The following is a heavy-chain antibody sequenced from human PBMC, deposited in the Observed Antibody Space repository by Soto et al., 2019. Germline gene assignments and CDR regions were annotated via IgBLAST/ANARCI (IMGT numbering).Heavy chain of an antibody. CDR1: GYTLTELS. CDR2: FDPEDGET. J-gene: IGHJ3*02. CDR3: AGRDSGYFIDVFDI. Sequence: ASVKVSCKVSGYTLTELSMHWVRQAPGKGLEWMGGFDPEDGETIYAQKFQGRVTMTEDTSTDTAYMELSSRRSEDRAVYYCAGRDSGYFIDVFDIWGQGKMVTVPS. D-gene: IGHD5-12*01. V-gene: IGHV1-24*01.